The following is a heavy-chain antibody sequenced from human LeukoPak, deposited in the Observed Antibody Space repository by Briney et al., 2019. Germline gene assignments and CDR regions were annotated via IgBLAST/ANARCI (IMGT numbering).Heavy chain of an antibody. Sequence: GRSLRLSCAASGFTFSSYGMHWVRQAPGKGREWVAVISYDGSNKYYADSVKGRFTISRDNSKNTLYLQMNSLRAEDTAVYYCAKVPSSTSAYYYYGMDVWGQGTTVTVSS. J-gene: IGHJ6*02. CDR1: GFTFSSYG. CDR2: ISYDGSNK. V-gene: IGHV3-30*18. D-gene: IGHD2-2*01. CDR3: AKVPSSTSAYYYYGMDV.